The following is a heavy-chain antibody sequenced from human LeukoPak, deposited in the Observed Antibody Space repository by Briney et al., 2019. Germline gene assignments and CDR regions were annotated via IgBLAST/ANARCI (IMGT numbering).Heavy chain of an antibody. CDR1: GFTFSSFE. Sequence: GGSLRLSCAASGFTFSSFEMNWVRQAPGKGLEWVSYISSSASTIYYADSVKGRFTISRDNSKNTVYLQMNSLRAEDTAVFYCARGGIQLRNYYFDYWGQGTLVTVSS. V-gene: IGHV3-48*03. J-gene: IGHJ4*02. D-gene: IGHD5-18*01. CDR2: ISSSASTI. CDR3: ARGGIQLRNYYFDY.